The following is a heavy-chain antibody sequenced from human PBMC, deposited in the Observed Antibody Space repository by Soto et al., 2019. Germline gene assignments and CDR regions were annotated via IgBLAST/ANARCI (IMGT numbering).Heavy chain of an antibody. J-gene: IGHJ6*02. D-gene: IGHD5-18*01. V-gene: IGHV6-1*01. CDR3: AGVVWLRGMDV. CDR2: TYFRSKWIY. CDR1: WDSVSSTSDA. Sequence: PWRTLSLACAFSWDSVSSTSDAWNWIRQSPSRGLEWLGRTYFRSKWIYEYALSLESRITINPDTSKNQFSLQLYSVTPEDTAVYYCAGVVWLRGMDVWGQGTPVTVSS.